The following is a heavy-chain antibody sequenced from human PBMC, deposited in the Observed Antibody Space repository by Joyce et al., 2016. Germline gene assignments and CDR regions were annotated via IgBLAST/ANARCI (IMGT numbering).Heavy chain of an antibody. CDR3: ARERGGGMSAFDI. J-gene: IGHJ3*02. Sequence: EVQLVEAGGALVQPGGSLRLSCAASGFTFSAYEIHWVPQTTGKGLEWVSAIGTAGDPYYAGSVKGRFTISRENAKSSLFLQMNSLRAEDTAVYYCARERGGGMSAFDIWGQGTMVTVSS. CDR1: GFTFSAYE. V-gene: IGHV3-13*05. CDR2: IGTAGDP. D-gene: IGHD3-16*01.